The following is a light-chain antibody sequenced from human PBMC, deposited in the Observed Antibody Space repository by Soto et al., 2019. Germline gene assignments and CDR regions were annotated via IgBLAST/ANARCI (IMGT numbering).Light chain of an antibody. J-gene: IGLJ1*01. CDR2: EGS. Sequence: QSVLTQPASVSGSPGQSITISCTGTSSDVGSYNLVSWYQQHPGKAPKLMIYEGSKRPSGVSNRFSGSKSGSTASLTISGLQAEDEADYYCCSYAGSSTSYIFGPGTKVTV. V-gene: IGLV2-23*01. CDR3: CSYAGSSTSYI. CDR1: SSDVGSYNL.